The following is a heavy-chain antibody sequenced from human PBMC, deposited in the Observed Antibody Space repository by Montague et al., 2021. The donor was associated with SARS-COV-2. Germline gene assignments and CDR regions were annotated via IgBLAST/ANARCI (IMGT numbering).Heavy chain of an antibody. V-gene: IGHV4-39*01. CDR2: LYNNVRT. CDR1: GVTISSSGRF. J-gene: IGHJ3*02. CDR3: ARHLTVAGEGNDAFDI. D-gene: IGHD6-19*01. Sequence: SETLSLTCTVSGVTISSSGRFWGWIRQSPGKGPAWIGSLYNNVRTGYNPSLKSRVTIPVDTSTNSFSLRLSSVTAADAALYYCARHLTVAGEGNDAFDIWDQGTMITVAS.